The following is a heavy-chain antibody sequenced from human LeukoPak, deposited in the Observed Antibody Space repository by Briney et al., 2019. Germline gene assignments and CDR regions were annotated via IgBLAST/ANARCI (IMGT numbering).Heavy chain of an antibody. CDR2: INGDGRNI. CDR3: TRDLMDYDVSTGLHHYYMDV. Sequence: GGSLRLSCLASGFTFSSYWMHWVRQDPRKGPVWVSRINGDGRNINYADSVRGRFTISRDNAKNTLYLQMNTLRVEDTAVYYCTRDLMDYDVSTGLHHYYMDVWGQGTTVTVSS. D-gene: IGHD3-9*01. V-gene: IGHV3-74*01. CDR1: GFTFSSYW. J-gene: IGHJ6*02.